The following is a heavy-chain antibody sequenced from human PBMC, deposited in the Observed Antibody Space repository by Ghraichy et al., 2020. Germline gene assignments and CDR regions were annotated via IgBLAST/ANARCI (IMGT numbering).Heavy chain of an antibody. J-gene: IGHJ4*02. Sequence: GGSLRLSCAASGFTFSSYAMSWVRQAPGEGLEWVSVIGGSGGGTYYAGSVQGRFTISRDNSKNTLYLQMSSLRAEDTAVYYCAKAGNGYYYVYWGQGTLVTVSS. CDR3: AKAGNGYYYVY. CDR2: IGGSGGGT. CDR1: GFTFSSYA. V-gene: IGHV3-23*01. D-gene: IGHD3-22*01.